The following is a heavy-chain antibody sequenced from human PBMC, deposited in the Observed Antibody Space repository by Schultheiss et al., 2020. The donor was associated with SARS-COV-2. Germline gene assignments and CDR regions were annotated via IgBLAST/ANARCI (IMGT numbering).Heavy chain of an antibody. CDR1: RFAFSSYA. CDR3: ARGSGGGYEFDY. V-gene: IGHV3-21*01. Sequence: GGSLRLSCTASRFAFSSYAMSWVRQAPGKGLEWVSSISSSSSYIYYADSVKGRFTISRDNAKNSLFLQMDSLTAEDTAVYYCARGSGGGYEFDYWGQGTLVTVSS. J-gene: IGHJ4*02. CDR2: ISSSSSYI. D-gene: IGHD5-12*01.